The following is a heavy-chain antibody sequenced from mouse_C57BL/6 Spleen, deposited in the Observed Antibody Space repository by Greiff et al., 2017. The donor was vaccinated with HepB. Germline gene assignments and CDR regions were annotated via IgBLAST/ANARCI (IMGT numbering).Heavy chain of an antibody. CDR1: GYAFSSYW. CDR3: ARFDYDGDYYAMDD. J-gene: IGHJ4*01. Sequence: QVQLKESGAELVKPGASVKISCKASGYAFSSYWMNWVKQRPGKGLEWIGQIYPGDGDTNYNGKFKGKATLTADKSSSTAYMQLSSLTSEDSAVYFCARFDYDGDYYAMDDWGQGTSVTVSS. CDR2: IYPGDGDT. V-gene: IGHV1-80*01. D-gene: IGHD2-4*01.